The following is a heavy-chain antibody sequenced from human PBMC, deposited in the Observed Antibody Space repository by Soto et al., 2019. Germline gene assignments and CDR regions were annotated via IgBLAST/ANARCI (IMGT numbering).Heavy chain of an antibody. Sequence: TSETLSLTCTVSGVSISSGGYYWGRIRQHPGKGLEWIGNIYHSGRTYYNPSLKSRVIMSVDTSKNHFSLNLNSVTAADTAMYFCARDGGYSGYETYNWFDPWGQGTLVTVSS. V-gene: IGHV4-31*03. CDR2: IYHSGRT. CDR3: ARDGGYSGYETYNWFDP. CDR1: GVSISSGGYY. J-gene: IGHJ5*02. D-gene: IGHD5-12*01.